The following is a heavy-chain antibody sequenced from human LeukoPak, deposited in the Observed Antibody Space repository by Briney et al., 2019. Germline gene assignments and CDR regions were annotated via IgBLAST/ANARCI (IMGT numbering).Heavy chain of an antibody. V-gene: IGHV1-8*01. CDR1: GYTFTTYD. D-gene: IGHD3-22*01. CDR2: MNSISGST. CDR3: ARAMFYYDSSGYYAWFDP. J-gene: IGHJ5*02. Sequence: ASVKVSCKASGYTFTTYDINWVRQAPGQGLEWMGWMNSISGSTGYAQKFQGRVTMTRDTSISTAYMELSSLRSEDTAVYYCARAMFYYDSSGYYAWFDPWGQGTLVTVSS.